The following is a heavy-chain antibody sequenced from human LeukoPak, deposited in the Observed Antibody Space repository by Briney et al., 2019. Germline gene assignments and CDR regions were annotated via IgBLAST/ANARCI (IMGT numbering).Heavy chain of an antibody. V-gene: IGHV4-31*11. Sequence: SETLSLTCAVYGGSFSGYYWNWIRQHPGKGLEWIGYIFYSGSTYYNPSLKSRAIISIDTSKNQFSLKLSSVTAADTAVYYCARDPNSGVLGDIWGQGTMVTVSS. CDR2: IFYSGST. CDR1: GGSFSGYY. J-gene: IGHJ3*02. D-gene: IGHD1-26*01. CDR3: ARDPNSGVLGDI.